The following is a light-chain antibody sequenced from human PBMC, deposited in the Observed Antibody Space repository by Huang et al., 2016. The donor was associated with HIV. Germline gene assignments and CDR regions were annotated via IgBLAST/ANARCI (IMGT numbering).Light chain of an antibody. Sequence: EIVMTQSPATLSVSPGERATLSCRASQSVGRNLAWYQQRRGQAPRLLIYAASTRASGRPARFSGSGSGTEFTLTVSSLQSEDFAVYYCQQHNTWPRTFGQGTRV. J-gene: IGKJ1*01. CDR3: QQHNTWPRT. CDR1: QSVGRN. V-gene: IGKV3-15*01. CDR2: AAS.